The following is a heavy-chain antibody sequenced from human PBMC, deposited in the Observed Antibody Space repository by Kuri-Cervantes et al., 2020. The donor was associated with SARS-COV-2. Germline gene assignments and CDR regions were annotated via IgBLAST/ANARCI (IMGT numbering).Heavy chain of an antibody. CDR1: GGSISSSSND. J-gene: IGHJ5*02. D-gene: IGHD3-10*01. V-gene: IGHV4-39*01. CDR3: ARARGRITMVRGASNNLFNP. CDR2: ISGGGYT. Sequence: SETLSLTCTVSGGSISSSSNDWGWVRQSPGKGLGWIVEISGGGYTLYNPSLKSRVTISVDTSKNQFSLKLSSVTAADTAVYYCARARGRITMVRGASNNLFNPWGQGTPVTVSS.